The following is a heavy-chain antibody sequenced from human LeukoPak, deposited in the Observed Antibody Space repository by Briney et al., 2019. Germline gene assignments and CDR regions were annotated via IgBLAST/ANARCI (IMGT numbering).Heavy chain of an antibody. CDR1: GFTFSSYA. D-gene: IGHD5-18*01. J-gene: IGHJ3*02. CDR2: ISGCGGST. CDR3: AKKGRGYSLHDAFDI. V-gene: IGHV3-23*01. Sequence: GGSLRLSCAASGFTFSSYAMSWVRQAPGKGLEWVSTISGCGGSTYYADSVKGWFTISRDNSKNTLYLQMNSLRAENTAEYYCAKKGRGYSLHDAFDIGGQGTMVTVS.